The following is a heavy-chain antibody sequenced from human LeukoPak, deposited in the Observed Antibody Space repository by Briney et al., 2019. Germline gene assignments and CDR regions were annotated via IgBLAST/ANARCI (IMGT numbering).Heavy chain of an antibody. CDR3: ATEAETYKAWFDR. CDR2: IYISGTT. CDR1: GGSISNYY. Sequence: SETLSLTCTVSGGSISNYYWSWIRQPAGKGLEWIGRIYISGTTNYTPSLKSRVTISVDTSKNQFSLKLSSVTAADTAVYYCATEAETYKAWFDRWGQGTLVTVSS. J-gene: IGHJ5*02. V-gene: IGHV4-4*07. D-gene: IGHD1-1*01.